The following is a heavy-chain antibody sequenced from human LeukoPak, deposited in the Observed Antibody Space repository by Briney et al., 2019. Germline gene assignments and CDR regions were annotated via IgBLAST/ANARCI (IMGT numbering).Heavy chain of an antibody. Sequence: PGGSLRLSCAASGFTVSGNCMTWVRQAPGKGLEWVSVTYGDGSTSYADSVKDRFTISRDISKNTFFLQMNNLRAEDTAVYYCASRGSGHRNRYFDLWGHGTLVTVSS. CDR2: TYGDGST. CDR1: GFTVSGNC. V-gene: IGHV3-66*01. J-gene: IGHJ2*01. D-gene: IGHD1-14*01. CDR3: ASRGSGHRNRYFDL.